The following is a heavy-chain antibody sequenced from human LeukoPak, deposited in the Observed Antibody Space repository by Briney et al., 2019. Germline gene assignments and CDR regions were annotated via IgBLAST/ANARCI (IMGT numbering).Heavy chain of an antibody. CDR1: GFTFDNYA. CDR3: VRGVGSSGFDY. D-gene: IGHD3-22*01. V-gene: IGHV3-64D*06. CDR2: IGSTGRR. Sequence: PGGSLRHSCSASGFTFDNYAVHWVRQALGTGLESVSGIGSTGRRYYAVSVKGRFNISTDDSKNTLYLQMSSLSTDDTAVYYCVRGVGSSGFDYWGQGALVTVSS. J-gene: IGHJ4*02.